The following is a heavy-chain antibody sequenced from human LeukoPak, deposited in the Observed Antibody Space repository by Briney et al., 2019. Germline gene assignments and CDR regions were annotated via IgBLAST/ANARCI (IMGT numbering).Heavy chain of an antibody. CDR2: ITWNSGSV. D-gene: IGHD3-22*01. V-gene: IGHV3-9*01. CDR1: GFTFDDYG. CDR3: AKDIRDGYYDSSGYYPAYYFDY. J-gene: IGHJ4*02. Sequence: GRSLRLSCAASGFTFDDYGMHWVRQAPGKGLEWVSGITWNSGSVGYADSVKGRFTTSRDNAKNSLYLQMNSLRDEDTAVYYCAKDIRDGYYDSSGYYPAYYFDYWGQGTLVTVSS.